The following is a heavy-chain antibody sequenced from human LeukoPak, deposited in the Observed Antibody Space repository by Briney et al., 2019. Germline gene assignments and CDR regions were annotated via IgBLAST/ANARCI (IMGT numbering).Heavy chain of an antibody. CDR1: GCSISSYY. V-gene: IGHV4-4*07. CDR3: ARGKTDYYGSGSYYGRGRFFDY. D-gene: IGHD3-10*01. Sequence: SETLSLTCTASGCSISSYYWSWIRQPAGKGLEWIWRIYTSGSTNYNPSLKSRVTISVDTSKKQFSLRLSSVTAADTAVYYCARGKTDYYGSGSYYGRGRFFDYWGQGTLVTVSS. J-gene: IGHJ4*02. CDR2: IYTSGST.